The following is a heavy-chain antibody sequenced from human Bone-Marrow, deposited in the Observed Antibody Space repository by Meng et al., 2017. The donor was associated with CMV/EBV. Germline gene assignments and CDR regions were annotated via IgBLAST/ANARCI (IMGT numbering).Heavy chain of an antibody. Sequence: GESLKISCAASGFTFSSYGMHWVRQAPGKGLEWVAFIRYDGSNKYYADSVKGRFTISRDNSKTTLYLQMNSLRAEDTAVYYCAKDSTVTPPYYYYYDMDVWGQGTTVTVSS. CDR1: GFTFSSYG. J-gene: IGHJ6*02. CDR2: IRYDGSNK. D-gene: IGHD4-11*01. CDR3: AKDSTVTPPYYYYYDMDV. V-gene: IGHV3-30*02.